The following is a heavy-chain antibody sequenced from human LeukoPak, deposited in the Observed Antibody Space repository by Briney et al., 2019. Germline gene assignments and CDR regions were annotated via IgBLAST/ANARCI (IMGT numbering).Heavy chain of an antibody. Sequence: SETLSLTCTVSGGSISSYYWSWIRQPPGKGLEWIGYIYYSGSTNYNPSLKSRVTISVDTSKNQFSLKLSSVTAADTAVYYCARLTRRSGNYFDYWGQGTLVTVSS. CDR2: IYYSGST. CDR1: GGSISSYY. CDR3: ARLTRRSGNYFDY. J-gene: IGHJ4*02. V-gene: IGHV4-59*01. D-gene: IGHD1-1*01.